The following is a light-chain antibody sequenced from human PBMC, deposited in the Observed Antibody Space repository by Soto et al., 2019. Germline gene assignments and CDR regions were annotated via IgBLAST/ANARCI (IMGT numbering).Light chain of an antibody. Sequence: AIRITQSPSSLSACSGDRVTNTCRASEGISSYLAWYQQKPGKAPKILIYAASTLQSGVPSRFRGSGSGTDFTLTISRLQSEDFRTQYSQQYSSYTRTFGQGTVVDIK. J-gene: IGKJ1*01. CDR1: EGISSY. CDR3: QQYSSYTRT. CDR2: AAS. V-gene: IGKV1-8*01.